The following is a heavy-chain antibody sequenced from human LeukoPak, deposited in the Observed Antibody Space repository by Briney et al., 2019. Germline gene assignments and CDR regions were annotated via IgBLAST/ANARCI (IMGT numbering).Heavy chain of an antibody. CDR2: INHSGST. CDR1: GGSFSGYY. Sequence: PSETLSLTCAVYGGSFSGYYWSWIRQPPGKGLEWIGEINHSGSTNHNPSLKSRVTISVDTSKNQFSLKLSSVTAADTAVYYCAKSSYYHYMDVWGKGTTVTVSS. V-gene: IGHV4-34*01. J-gene: IGHJ6*03. CDR3: AKSSYYHYMDV.